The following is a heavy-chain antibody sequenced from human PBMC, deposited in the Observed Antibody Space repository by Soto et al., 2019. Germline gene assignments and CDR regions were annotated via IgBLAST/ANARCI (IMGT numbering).Heavy chain of an antibody. Sequence: ASVKVSCKASGYTFTGYYMHWVRQAPGQGXEWMGWINPNSGGTNYAQKFQGRVTMTRDTSISTAYMELSRLRSDDTAVYYCARDLDSSGGGYYYYYYGMDVWGQGTTVTVSS. CDR3: ARDLDSSGGGYYYYYYGMDV. CDR1: GYTFTGYY. CDR2: INPNSGGT. V-gene: IGHV1-2*02. J-gene: IGHJ6*02. D-gene: IGHD3-22*01.